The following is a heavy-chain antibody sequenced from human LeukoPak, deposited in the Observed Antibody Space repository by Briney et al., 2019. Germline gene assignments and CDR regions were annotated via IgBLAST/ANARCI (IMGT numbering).Heavy chain of an antibody. CDR1: GFTFSSYG. V-gene: IGHV3-33*01. Sequence: GGSLRLSCAASGFTFSSYGMHWVRQAPGKGLEWVAVIWYDGSNKYYADSVKGRFTISRDNSKNTLYLQMNSLRAEDTAVYYCARDMVRGVIDYWGQGTLVTVFS. CDR2: IWYDGSNK. J-gene: IGHJ4*02. D-gene: IGHD3-10*01. CDR3: ARDMVRGVIDY.